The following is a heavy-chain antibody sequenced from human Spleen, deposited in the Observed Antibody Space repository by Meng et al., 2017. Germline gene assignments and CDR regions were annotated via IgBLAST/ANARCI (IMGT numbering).Heavy chain of an antibody. CDR2: MNNDTGNP. CDR1: GYTFTSYA. D-gene: IGHD2-15*01. Sequence: VHLVHTGAQLKKCGASVKGSCKASGYTFTSYAMNWVRQAPGQGLEWMGWMNNDTGNPTFAQGFTGRFVFSLDTSVSTASLQFSSLKAEETAVYYCARLRGYCSTSSSYSFVDYWGQGTLVTVSS. J-gene: IGHJ4*02. V-gene: IGHV7-4-1*02. CDR3: ARLRGYCSTSSSYSFVDY.